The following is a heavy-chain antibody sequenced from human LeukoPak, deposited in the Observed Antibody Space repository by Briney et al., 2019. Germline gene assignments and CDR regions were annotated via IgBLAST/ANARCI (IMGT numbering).Heavy chain of an antibody. CDR2: IDPNSGGT. D-gene: IGHD3-10*01. CDR1: GYTLTAHY. CDR3: ARDKGSSGSYYNIGDY. J-gene: IGHJ4*02. V-gene: IGHV1-2*02. Sequence: ASVKVSCKASGYTLTAHYIQWVRQAPGQGLEWMGWIDPNSGGTNYAQKFQGRVTMTRDTSISTAFMELSGLRPDDTAVYYCARDKGSSGSYYNIGDYWGQGTPVTVSS.